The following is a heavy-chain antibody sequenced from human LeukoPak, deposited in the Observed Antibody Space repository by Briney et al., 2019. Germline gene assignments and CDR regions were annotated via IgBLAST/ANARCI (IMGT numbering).Heavy chain of an antibody. D-gene: IGHD1-26*01. CDR1: GYTLASYD. Sequence: GASVKVSCKASGYTLASYDINWVRQATGQGLEWMGWMNPNSGRTGYAQNFRGRITITRNTSISTAYMELSSLRSEDTAVYYCASGGRSYGFGFDPWGQETLVTVSS. V-gene: IGHV1-8*01. CDR3: ASGGRSYGFGFDP. CDR2: MNPNSGRT. J-gene: IGHJ5*02.